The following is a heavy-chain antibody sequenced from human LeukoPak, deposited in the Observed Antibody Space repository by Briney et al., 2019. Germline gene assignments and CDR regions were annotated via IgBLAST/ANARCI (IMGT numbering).Heavy chain of an antibody. J-gene: IGHJ4*02. Sequence: PSETLSLTCAVYGGSFSGYYWSWIRQQPGKGLEWIGYIYSTGNTYYNPSLKSRVTMSAVTSKNQFSLRLTSVTAADTAVYYCARGGLYAFHFWGQGTLVTVSS. D-gene: IGHD5/OR15-5a*01. V-gene: IGHV4-31*11. CDR3: ARGGLYAFHF. CDR1: GGSFSGYY. CDR2: IYSTGNT.